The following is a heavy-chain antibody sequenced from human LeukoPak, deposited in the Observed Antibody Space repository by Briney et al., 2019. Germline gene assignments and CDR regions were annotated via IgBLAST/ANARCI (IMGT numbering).Heavy chain of an antibody. CDR3: ARGPRGYNYVFDY. D-gene: IGHD5-18*01. CDR2: IYHSGST. V-gene: IGHV4-30-2*01. J-gene: IGHJ4*02. CDR1: GGSISSGGYS. Sequence: PSETLSLTCAVSGGSISSGGYSWSWIRQPPGEGLEWIGYIYHSGSTYYNPSLKSRVTISVDRSKNQFSLKLSSVTAADTAVYYCARGPRGYNYVFDYWGQGTLVTVSS.